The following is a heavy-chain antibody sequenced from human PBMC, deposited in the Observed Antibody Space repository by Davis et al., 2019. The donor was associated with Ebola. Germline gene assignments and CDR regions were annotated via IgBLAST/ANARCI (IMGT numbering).Heavy chain of an antibody. CDR3: ARDSRWLVPGTYYYYGMDV. J-gene: IGHJ6*02. V-gene: IGHV4-39*07. Sequence: MPSETLSLTCTVSGGSISSRSYYWGWIRQPPGKGLEWIGSIYYTGSTYYNPSLKSRVTISVDTSKNHFSPKLSSVTAADTAVYYCARDSRWLVPGTYYYYGMDVWGQGTTVTVSS. CDR1: GGSISSRSYY. D-gene: IGHD6-19*01. CDR2: IYYTGST.